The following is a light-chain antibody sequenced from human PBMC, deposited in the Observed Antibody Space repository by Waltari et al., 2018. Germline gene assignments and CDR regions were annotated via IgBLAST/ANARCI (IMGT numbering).Light chain of an antibody. Sequence: EIVLPQSPGTLSLSPGERATLSCRASQRVSRTLAWYQQKPGQAPRLLIYDASSRATGIPDRFSGSGAGTDFSLTISRLEPEDFAVYYCQKYGTLPATFGQGTKVEIK. J-gene: IGKJ1*01. CDR3: QKYGTLPAT. CDR1: QRVSRT. V-gene: IGKV3-20*01. CDR2: DAS.